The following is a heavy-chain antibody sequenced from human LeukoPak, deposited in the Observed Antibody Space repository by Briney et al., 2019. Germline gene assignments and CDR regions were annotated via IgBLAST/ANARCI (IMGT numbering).Heavy chain of an antibody. CDR3: ARGYGSGSGDY. D-gene: IGHD3-10*01. CDR2: ISSSSSYI. V-gene: IGHV3-21*01. CDR1: GFTFSSYT. J-gene: IGHJ4*01. Sequence: GGSLRLSCAAPGFTFSSYTMNWVRQAPGKGLEWVSSISSSSSYIYYADSLKGRFTISRDNAKNSLYLRMSSLRPEDTAVYYCARGYGSGSGDYWGHGTLVTVSS.